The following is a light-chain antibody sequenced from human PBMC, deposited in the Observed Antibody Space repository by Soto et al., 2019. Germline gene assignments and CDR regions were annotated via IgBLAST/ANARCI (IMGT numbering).Light chain of an antibody. V-gene: IGKV1-9*01. CDR3: QPLNSYPLT. CDR1: QGISSY. CDR2: GAS. J-gene: IGKJ3*01. Sequence: DIQLTQSPSFLSASVGDRVTITCRASQGISSYLAWYQQKPGKAPKLLIYGASTLQSGVPSRFSGSGSGTEFTLTISSLQPEDFATYYCQPLNSYPLTFGPGTKVDI.